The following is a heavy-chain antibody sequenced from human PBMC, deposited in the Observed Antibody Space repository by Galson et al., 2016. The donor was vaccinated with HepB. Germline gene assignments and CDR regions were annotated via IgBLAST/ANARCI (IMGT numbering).Heavy chain of an antibody. CDR3: ARGRGRHDY. Sequence: SETLSLTCGVYGGSFSSSYWSWIRQSPGKGLEWIGEIDRSGSTHYNPSLESRFTISIDTSKNRFSLNVTSVTAADTAVYVCARGRGRHDYWGPGTLVTVSS. CDR2: IDRSGST. D-gene: IGHD5-12*01. CDR1: GGSFSSSY. V-gene: IGHV4-34*01. J-gene: IGHJ4*02.